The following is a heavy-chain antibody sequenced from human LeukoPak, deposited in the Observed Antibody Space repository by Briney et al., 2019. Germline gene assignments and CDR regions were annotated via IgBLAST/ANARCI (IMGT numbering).Heavy chain of an antibody. J-gene: IGHJ3*02. CDR3: ARVRSTVTHPRRGGAFDI. CDR1: GGSFSGYY. Sequence: SETLSLTCAVSGGSFSGYYWSWIRQPPGKGLEWIGEINHSGSTNYNPSLKSRVTISVDTSKNQFSLKLSSVTAADTAVYYCARVRSTVTHPRRGGAFDIWGQGTMVTVSS. D-gene: IGHD4-17*01. V-gene: IGHV4-34*01. CDR2: INHSGST.